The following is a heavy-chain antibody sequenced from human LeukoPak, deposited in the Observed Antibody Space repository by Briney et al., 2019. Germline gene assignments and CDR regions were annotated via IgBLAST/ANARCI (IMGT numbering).Heavy chain of an antibody. Sequence: SETLSLTCTVSGGSISRYYWSWIRQPAGKGLEWIGRIYTSGSTNYNPSLKSRVTISVDKSKNQFSLKLSSVTAADTAVYYCARDYCSGGSCYSLWFDPWGQGTLVTVSS. CDR2: IYTSGST. D-gene: IGHD2-15*01. J-gene: IGHJ5*02. CDR3: ARDYCSGGSCYSLWFDP. CDR1: GGSISRYY. V-gene: IGHV4-4*07.